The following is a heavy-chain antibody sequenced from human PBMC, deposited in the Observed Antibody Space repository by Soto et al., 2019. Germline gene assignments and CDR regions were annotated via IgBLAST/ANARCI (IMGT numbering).Heavy chain of an antibody. CDR1: GDSLSSNVYY. CDR3: AKDVRWGYY. Sequence: PSETLSLTCTVSGDSLSSNVYYWSWIRQHPGKGLEWIGYIYYSGSTYYNPSLKSRVTILVDTSKNQFSLMLSSVTAADTAVYYCAKDVRWGYYWGQGTLVTVSS. CDR2: IYYSGST. D-gene: IGHD2-21*01. V-gene: IGHV4-31*03. J-gene: IGHJ4*02.